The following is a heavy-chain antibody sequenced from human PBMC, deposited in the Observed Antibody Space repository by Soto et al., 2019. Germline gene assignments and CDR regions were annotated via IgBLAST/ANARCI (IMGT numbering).Heavy chain of an antibody. CDR3: TRTDRDFYGLDV. CDR2: ISAAGDP. J-gene: IGHJ6*02. V-gene: IGHV3-13*05. CDR1: GFTFRNYD. Sequence: EVQLVESGGGLVQPGGSLRLSCAASGFTFRNYDMHWVRQGTGKGLEWVSGISAAGDPDYADSVEGRFTISRENAQNSYFVQINSLRVGDTAVYYCTRTDRDFYGLDVWGQGTTVIVSS.